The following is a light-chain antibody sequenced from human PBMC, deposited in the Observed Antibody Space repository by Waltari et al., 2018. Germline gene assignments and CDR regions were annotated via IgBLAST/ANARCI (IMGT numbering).Light chain of an antibody. CDR1: ASDIGNNY. CDR3: ATWTGSVDGEVM. CDR2: DDS. Sequence: QSLLTQPPSVSAAPGQTVTISCSGSASDIGNNYVSWYQQLSGAAPKLLIYDDSNRPAGVPHRFSGSRSDTSASLVITGLQTGDEADYYCATWTGSVDGEVMFGGGTKLNVL. J-gene: IGLJ3*02. V-gene: IGLV1-51*01.